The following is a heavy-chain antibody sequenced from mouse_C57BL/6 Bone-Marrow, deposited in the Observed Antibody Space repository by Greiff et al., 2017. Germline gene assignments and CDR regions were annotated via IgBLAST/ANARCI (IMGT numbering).Heavy chain of an antibody. CDR3: AKGENYGYDQAWFAY. J-gene: IGHJ3*01. Sequence: VQLQQPGAELVMPGASVKLSCKASGYTFTSYWMHWVKQRPGQGLEWIGEIDPSDSYTNYNQKFTGKPTLTVVKSSSTAYMQLSSLTSEDSAVYYCAKGENYGYDQAWFAYWGQGTLVTVSA. CDR1: GYTFTSYW. V-gene: IGHV1-69*01. CDR2: IDPSDSYT. D-gene: IGHD2-2*01.